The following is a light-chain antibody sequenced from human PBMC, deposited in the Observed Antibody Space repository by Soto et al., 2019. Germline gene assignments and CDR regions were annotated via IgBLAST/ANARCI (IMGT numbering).Light chain of an antibody. J-gene: IGKJ1*01. V-gene: IGKV4-1*01. CDR2: WAS. CDR1: QSVLYSSNNRNY. Sequence: IVMTQSPDSLAVSLVESATINCKSSQSVLYSSNNRNYLAWYQQRPGQPPKLLFHWASTRESGVPDRFSGSGSGTHFTLTITSLQAEDVAVYYCQQYYSSPPTFGQGTKVDIK. CDR3: QQYYSSPPT.